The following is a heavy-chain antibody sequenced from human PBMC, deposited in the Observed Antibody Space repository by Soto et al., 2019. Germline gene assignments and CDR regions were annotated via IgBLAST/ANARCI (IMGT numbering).Heavy chain of an antibody. D-gene: IGHD6-6*01. CDR1: GGSFSGYY. CDR3: ARVGFRAARPKGLDY. J-gene: IGHJ4*02. V-gene: IGHV4-34*01. CDR2: INHSGST. Sequence: TLSLTCAVYGGSFSGYYWSWIRQPPGKGLEWIGEINHSGSTNYNPSLKSRVTISVDTSKNQFSLKLSSVTAADTAVYYCARVGFRAARPKGLDYWGQGTLVTVSS.